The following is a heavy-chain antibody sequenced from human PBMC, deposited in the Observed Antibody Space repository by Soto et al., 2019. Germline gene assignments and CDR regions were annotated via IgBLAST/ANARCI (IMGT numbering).Heavy chain of an antibody. V-gene: IGHV1-8*01. CDR2: MNPNSGNT. CDR1: GYTFTSYD. CDR3: ARSGYYDFWSGYYPNLQNYYYYMDV. J-gene: IGHJ6*03. D-gene: IGHD3-3*01. Sequence: ASVKVSCKASGYTFTSYDINWVRQATGQGLEWMGWMNPNSGNTGYAQKFQGRVTMTRNTSISTAYMELSSLRSEDTAVYYCARSGYYDFWSGYYPNLQNYYYYMDVWGKGTTVTVSS.